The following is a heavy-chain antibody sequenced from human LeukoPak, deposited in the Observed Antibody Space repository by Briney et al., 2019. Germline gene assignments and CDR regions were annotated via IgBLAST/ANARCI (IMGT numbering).Heavy chain of an antibody. CDR3: AKDIYFWSGYFSGHQPDHDY. CDR1: GFTFSSYG. Sequence: PGGSLRLSCAASGFTFSSYGMHWVRQAPGKGLEWVAVISYDGSNKYYADSVKGRFTISRDNSKNTLYLQMNSLRAEDTAVYYCAKDIYFWSGYFSGHQPDHDYWGQGTLVTVSS. D-gene: IGHD3-3*01. CDR2: ISYDGSNK. J-gene: IGHJ4*02. V-gene: IGHV3-30*18.